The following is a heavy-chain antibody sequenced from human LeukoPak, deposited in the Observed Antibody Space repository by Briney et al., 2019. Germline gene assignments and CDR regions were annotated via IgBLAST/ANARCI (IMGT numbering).Heavy chain of an antibody. D-gene: IGHD1-26*01. CDR1: EFSFGSYA. CDR3: AKGGGNYFRRVTYYYYYMDV. CDR2: IRGSGDST. J-gene: IGHJ6*03. V-gene: IGHV3-23*01. Sequence: PGGSLRLSCAASEFSFGSYAMSWVRQAPGKGLQWVSGIRGSGDSTYYAASVNGRFTISRDNSKNTLYLQMISLRAEDTAVYYCAKGGGNYFRRVTYYYYYMDVWGKGTTVTVSS.